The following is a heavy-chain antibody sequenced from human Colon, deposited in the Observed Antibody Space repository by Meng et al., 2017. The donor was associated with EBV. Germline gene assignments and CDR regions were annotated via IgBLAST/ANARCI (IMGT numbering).Heavy chain of an antibody. V-gene: IGHV4-30-4*01. CDR1: GGSMCSGNYS. CDR3: ASFDHIPRRNYFDY. CDR2: IHHSGSA. Sequence: HVPVQGSGLGRVGPSQTLSLTATDPGGSMCSGNYSWSWIRQPPGKGLEWIGYIHHSGSAYYNPSLKSRVSISVDTSKNQFSLNLNSMTAADTAVYYCASFDHIPRRNYFDYWGQGTLVTVSS. D-gene: IGHD2-21*01. J-gene: IGHJ4*02.